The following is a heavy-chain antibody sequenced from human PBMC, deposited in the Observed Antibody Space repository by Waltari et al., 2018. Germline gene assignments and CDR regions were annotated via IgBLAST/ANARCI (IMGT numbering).Heavy chain of an antibody. J-gene: IGHJ6*02. CDR1: GFTVSSNS. D-gene: IGHD3-22*01. CDR2: IYSGGST. Sequence: EVQLVESGGGLVQPGGSLRLSCAASGFTVSSNSMSWVRQAPGKGLEWVSVIYSGGSTYYADSVKGRFTISRDNSKNTLYLQMNSLRAEDTAVYYCAREVVIKNYYYGMDVWGQGTTVTVSS. CDR3: AREVVIKNYYYGMDV. V-gene: IGHV3-66*02.